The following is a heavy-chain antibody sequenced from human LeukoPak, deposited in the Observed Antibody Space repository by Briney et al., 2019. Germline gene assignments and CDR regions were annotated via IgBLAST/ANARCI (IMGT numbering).Heavy chain of an antibody. J-gene: IGHJ4*02. CDR2: IYHSGAT. Sequence: SETLSLTCTVSGGSISNVNYYWGWIRQPPGKGLEWIGSIYHSGATYYKSSLQSRVSISVDTSKNQFSLKLRSVTAADTAVYFCARLPPYSSGWYEDYWGQGTLVTVSS. CDR3: ARLPPYSSGWYEDY. V-gene: IGHV4-39*01. CDR1: GGSISNVNYY. D-gene: IGHD6-19*01.